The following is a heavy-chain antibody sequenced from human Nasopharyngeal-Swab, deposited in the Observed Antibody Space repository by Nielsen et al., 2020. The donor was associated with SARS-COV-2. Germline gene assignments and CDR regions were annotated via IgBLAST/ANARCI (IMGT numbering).Heavy chain of an antibody. Sequence: SLKISCAASGFTFDAYAMHWVRQAPGKGLEWVSGISWNSGSIGYADSVKGRFTISRDNAKNSLYLQMNSLRAKDTALYYCAKLVVTDDAFDIWGQGTMVTVSS. V-gene: IGHV3-9*01. CDR1: GFTFDAYA. CDR3: AKLVVTDDAFDI. D-gene: IGHD3-22*01. CDR2: ISWNSGSI. J-gene: IGHJ3*02.